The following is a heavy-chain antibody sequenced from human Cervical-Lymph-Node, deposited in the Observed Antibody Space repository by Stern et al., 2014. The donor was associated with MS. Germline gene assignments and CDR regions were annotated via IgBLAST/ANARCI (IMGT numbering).Heavy chain of an antibody. J-gene: IGHJ4*02. Sequence: VQLLQPGAEVKKPGESLKISCKLSGYSFTIYYIAWVRQMPGKGLEWMGFIYPYDSDTTYSPSFQGQVTISADKSITTAYLQWSSLRASDTAMYYCARHVQGFDYWGQGTLVTVSS. CDR2: IYPYDSDT. CDR3: ARHVQGFDY. CDR1: GYSFTIYY. V-gene: IGHV5-51*01.